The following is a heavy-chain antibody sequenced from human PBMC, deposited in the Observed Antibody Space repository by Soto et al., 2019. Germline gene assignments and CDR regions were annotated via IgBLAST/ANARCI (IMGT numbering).Heavy chain of an antibody. CDR2: INPTSGST. J-gene: IGHJ4*02. CDR3: ARDLAAGDH. D-gene: IGHD6-13*01. V-gene: IGHV1-46*01. CDR1: GYTFTNYY. Sequence: QVQLVQSGAEVKKPGASVKVSCKASGYTFTNYYIHWVRQAPGQGLEWMGIINPTSGSTNYAQKFQGRVTLTHDTSTTTVYMELSGLRSEDTAVLYCARDLAAGDHWGQGTLVTVSS.